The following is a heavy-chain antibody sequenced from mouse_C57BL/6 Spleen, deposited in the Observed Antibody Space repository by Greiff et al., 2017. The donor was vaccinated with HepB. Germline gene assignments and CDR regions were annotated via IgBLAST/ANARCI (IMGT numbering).Heavy chain of an antibody. Sequence: QVQLQQPGAELVKPGASVKMSCKASGYTFTSYWITWVKQRPGQGLEWIGDIYPGSGSTNYNEKFKSKATLTVDTSSSTAYMQLSSLTSEDSAVYDGARGGAITTVVASDYWGQGTSVTVSS. CDR3: ARGGAITTVVASDY. CDR1: GYTFTSYW. CDR2: IYPGSGST. D-gene: IGHD1-1*01. V-gene: IGHV1-55*01. J-gene: IGHJ4*01.